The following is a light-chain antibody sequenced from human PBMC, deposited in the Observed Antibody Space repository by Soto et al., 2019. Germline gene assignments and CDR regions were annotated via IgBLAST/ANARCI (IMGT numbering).Light chain of an antibody. CDR1: QDIDTW. J-gene: IGKJ1*01. CDR3: QQGSSFPWT. V-gene: IGKV1-12*01. CDR2: SAS. Sequence: DIQMTQSPSSVSASVGYRVTITCRASQDIDTWLAWYQQKPGKAPKLLIYSASSLQSGVPSRFSGSGSGTDFTFTISSLQPEDFATYYCQQGSSFPWTFGQGTKVDIK.